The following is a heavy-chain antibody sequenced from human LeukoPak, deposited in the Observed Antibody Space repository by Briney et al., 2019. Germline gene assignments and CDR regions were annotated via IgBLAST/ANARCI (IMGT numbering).Heavy chain of an antibody. CDR3: ARGLGDSSSWYFDY. CDR1: GFTFSNFW. CDR2: VKQDGSEK. V-gene: IGHV3-7*01. J-gene: IGHJ4*02. Sequence: PGGSLRLSCAASGFTFSNFWMTWVRQAPGKGLEWVANVKQDGSEKSCVDSVKGRFTISRDNAKNSLYLQMNSLRVEDTAVYYCARGLGDSSSWYFDYWGQGTLVTVSS. D-gene: IGHD6-13*01.